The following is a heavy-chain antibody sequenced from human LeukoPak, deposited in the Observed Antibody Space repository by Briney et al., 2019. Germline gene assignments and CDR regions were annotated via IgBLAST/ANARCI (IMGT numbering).Heavy chain of an antibody. D-gene: IGHD6-13*01. CDR3: ARDKGGYSSSPIY. Sequence: GGSLRLSCAASGFTFSSYSMNWVRQAPGKGLEWVSSISSSSSYIYYADSVKGRFTISRDNAKNSLYLRMNSLRAEATAVYYCARDKGGYSSSPIYWGQGTLVTVSS. J-gene: IGHJ4*02. CDR1: GFTFSSYS. CDR2: ISSSSSYI. V-gene: IGHV3-21*01.